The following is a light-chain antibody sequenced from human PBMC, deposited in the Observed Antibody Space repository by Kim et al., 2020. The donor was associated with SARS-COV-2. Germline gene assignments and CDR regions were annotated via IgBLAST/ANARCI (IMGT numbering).Light chain of an antibody. J-gene: IGKJ4*01. CDR1: QAINNY. CDR2: DAS. V-gene: IGKV1-16*02. Sequence: DIQMIQSPSSLSASVGDRVTITCRARQAINNYLTWFQQKPGRASMSLIYDASSLHSGVPSKFSGSGSGTDFTLTISSLQPEVFAYYYWQHYIIHPPTFGGGTRVDIK. CDR3: QHYIIHPPT.